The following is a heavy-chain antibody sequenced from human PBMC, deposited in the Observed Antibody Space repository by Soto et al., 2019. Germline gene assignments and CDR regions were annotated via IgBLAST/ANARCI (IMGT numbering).Heavy chain of an antibody. V-gene: IGHV3-30-3*01. CDR1: GFTFSGKT. Sequence: PGGSLRLSCAASGFTFSGKTMYWVRQAPGKGLEWVALIAPDASQIYYADSVKGRFTISRDNSKNTLSLQMNSLRAEDTPLYLCATDIHATWLLNSWGQGTLVTVSS. CDR3: ATDIHATWLLNS. D-gene: IGHD2-2*02. J-gene: IGHJ4*02. CDR2: IAPDASQI.